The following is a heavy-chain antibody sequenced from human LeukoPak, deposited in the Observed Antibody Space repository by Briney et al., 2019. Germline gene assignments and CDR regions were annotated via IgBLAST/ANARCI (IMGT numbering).Heavy chain of an antibody. CDR1: GFTFSSYG. J-gene: IGHJ4*02. CDR3: ARDGEYLYDY. Sequence: PGVSLRLSCAASGFTFSSYGMTWVRQAPGKGLEWVSTISGSDGSIYYADSVKGRFTISRDNSKNTLYLQMSSLRAEDTAVYYCARDGEYLYDYWGQGTLVTVSS. V-gene: IGHV3-23*01. D-gene: IGHD3-10*01. CDR2: ISGSDGSI.